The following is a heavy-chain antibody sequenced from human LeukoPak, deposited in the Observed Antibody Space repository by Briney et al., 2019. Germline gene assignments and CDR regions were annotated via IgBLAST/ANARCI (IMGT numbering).Heavy chain of an antibody. CDR3: ARDVLSSSWYGDYFDY. D-gene: IGHD6-13*01. CDR2: IYTSGST. J-gene: IGHJ4*02. CDR1: GGSISSYY. V-gene: IGHV4-4*07. Sequence: SETLSLTCTVSGGSISSYYWSWIRQPAGKGLEWIGRIYTSGSTNYNPSLKSRVTISVDTSKNQFSLKLSSVTAADTAVYYCARDVLSSSWYGDYFDYWGQGTLVTVSS.